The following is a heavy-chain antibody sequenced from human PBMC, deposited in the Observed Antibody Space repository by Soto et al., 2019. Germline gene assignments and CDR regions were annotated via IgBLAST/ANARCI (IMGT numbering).Heavy chain of an antibody. CDR1: GFTFSDYY. CDR3: ARGGYSYGSREDGMDV. J-gene: IGHJ6*02. Sequence: GGSLRLSCAASGFTFSDYYMSWIRQAPGKGLEWVSYISSSSYTNYADSVKGRFTISRDNAKNSLYLQMNSLRAEDTAVYYCARGGYSYGSREDGMDVWGQGTTVTVSS. CDR2: ISSSSYT. V-gene: IGHV3-11*06. D-gene: IGHD5-18*01.